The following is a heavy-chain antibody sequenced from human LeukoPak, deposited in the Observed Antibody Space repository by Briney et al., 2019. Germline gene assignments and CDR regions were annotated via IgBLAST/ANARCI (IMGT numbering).Heavy chain of an antibody. J-gene: IGHJ4*02. CDR1: GFTFSSYG. CDR3: AKDAARGAVAVRGGYFDY. CDR2: IWYGGSNK. D-gene: IGHD6-19*01. Sequence: PGGSLRLSCAASGFTFSSYGMHWVRQAPGKGLEWVAVIWYGGSNKYYADSVKGRFTISRDNSKNTLYLQMNSLRAEDTAVYYCAKDAARGAVAVRGGYFDYWGQGTLVTVSS. V-gene: IGHV3-30*02.